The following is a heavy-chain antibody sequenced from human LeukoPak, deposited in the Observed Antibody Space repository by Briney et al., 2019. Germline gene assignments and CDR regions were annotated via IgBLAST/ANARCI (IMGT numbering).Heavy chain of an antibody. Sequence: GGSLRLSCAASGFTFSSYWMSWVRQAPGKGLEWVGRIKSKTDGGTTDYAAPVKGRFTISRDDSKNTLYLQMNSLKTEDTAVYYCTTEGYNWNVYSYYYYYMDVWGKGTTVTISS. CDR3: TTEGYNWNVYSYYYYYMDV. J-gene: IGHJ6*03. D-gene: IGHD1-1*01. CDR1: GFTFSSYW. V-gene: IGHV3-15*01. CDR2: IKSKTDGGTT.